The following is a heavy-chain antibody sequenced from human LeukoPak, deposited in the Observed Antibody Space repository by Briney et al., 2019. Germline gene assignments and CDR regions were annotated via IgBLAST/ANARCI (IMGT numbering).Heavy chain of an antibody. Sequence: SETLSLTCAVYGESLSGYYWSWIRQPPGKGPEWIGEINHSGSTNYNPSLKSRVTISVDTSKNQFSLKLSSVTAADTAVYYCARGVNNWNVDVFDIWGQGTMVTVSS. D-gene: IGHD1-20*01. J-gene: IGHJ3*02. CDR3: ARGVNNWNVDVFDI. CDR2: INHSGST. CDR1: GESLSGYY. V-gene: IGHV4-34*01.